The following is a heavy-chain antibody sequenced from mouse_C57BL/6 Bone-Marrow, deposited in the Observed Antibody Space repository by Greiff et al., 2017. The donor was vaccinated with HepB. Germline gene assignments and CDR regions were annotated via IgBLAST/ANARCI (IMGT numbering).Heavy chain of an antibody. D-gene: IGHD4-1*01. Sequence: EVQGVESGAELVRPGASVKLSCTASGFNIKDDYMHWVKQRPEQGLEWIGWIDPENGDTEYASKFQGKATITADTSSNTAYLQLSSLTSEDTAVYYCTGGLGRNAMDYWGQGTAVTVSS. CDR3: TGGLGRNAMDY. V-gene: IGHV14-4*01. J-gene: IGHJ4*01. CDR2: IDPENGDT. CDR1: GFNIKDDY.